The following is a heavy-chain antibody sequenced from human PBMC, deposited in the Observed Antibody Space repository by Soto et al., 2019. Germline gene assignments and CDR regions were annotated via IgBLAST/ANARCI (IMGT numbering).Heavy chain of an antibody. J-gene: IGHJ4*02. V-gene: IGHV3-74*01. CDR3: VKVLARGVGVPRFYFDS. CDR1: GFTFSNSW. CDR2: INADGTST. D-gene: IGHD2-2*01. Sequence: GGSLRLSCAASGFTFSNSWMHWVRQVSGKGLEWVSRINADGTSTSYADSVKGRFTISRDNAKNTLYLHVNSLRAEDTAVYYCVKVLARGVGVPRFYFDSWGQGARVTVSS.